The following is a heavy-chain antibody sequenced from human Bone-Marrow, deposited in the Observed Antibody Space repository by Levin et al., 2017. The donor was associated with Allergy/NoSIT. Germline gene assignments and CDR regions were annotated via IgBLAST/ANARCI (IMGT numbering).Heavy chain of an antibody. CDR1: GGSISGGGYY. CDR3: ARFNGYDFDY. J-gene: IGHJ4*02. CDR2: IYYSGNT. Sequence: SETLSLTCTVSGGSISGGGYYWSWIRQPPGKGLEWIGYIYYSGNTYYNPSLKSRVIISVVTSKNQLSLKLTSVTVADTAVYYCARFNGYDFDYWGQGTLVTVSS. V-gene: IGHV4-31*03. D-gene: IGHD5-12*01.